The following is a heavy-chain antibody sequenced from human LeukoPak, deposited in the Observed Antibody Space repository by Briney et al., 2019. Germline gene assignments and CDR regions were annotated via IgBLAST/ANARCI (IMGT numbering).Heavy chain of an antibody. Sequence: SVKVSCKASGGTFSSYAISWVRQAPGQGLEWMGGIIPIFGTANYAQKFQGRVTITADEPTSTAYMELSSLRSEDTAVYYCARRESIAARPIRYNWFDPWGQGTLVTVSS. CDR2: IIPIFGTA. CDR1: GGTFSSYA. D-gene: IGHD6-6*01. J-gene: IGHJ5*02. CDR3: ARRESIAARPIRYNWFDP. V-gene: IGHV1-69*13.